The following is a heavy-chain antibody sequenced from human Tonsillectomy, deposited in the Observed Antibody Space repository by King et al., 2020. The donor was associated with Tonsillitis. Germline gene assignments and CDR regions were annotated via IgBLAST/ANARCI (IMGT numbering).Heavy chain of an antibody. D-gene: IGHD3-9*01. CDR2: IKQDGSEK. Sequence: DVQLVESGGGLVQPGGSLRLSCAASRFTFSSYWMSWVRQAPGKGLEWVANIKQDGSEKYYVDSVKGRFTISRDNAKNSLYLQMNSLRAEDTAVYYCARDLTYYDILTGYYNGAFDIWGQGTMVTVSS. CDR1: RFTFSSYW. CDR3: ARDLTYYDILTGYYNGAFDI. V-gene: IGHV3-7*01. J-gene: IGHJ3*02.